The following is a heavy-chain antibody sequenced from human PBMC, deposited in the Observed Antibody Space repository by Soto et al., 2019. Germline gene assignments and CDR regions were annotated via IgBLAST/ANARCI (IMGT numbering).Heavy chain of an antibody. V-gene: IGHV3-9*01. CDR1: GFTFDDYA. CDR3: AKVGTFKAYFDY. D-gene: IGHD1-1*01. CDR2: ISWNSGSI. Sequence: GGSLRLSCAASGFTFDDYAMHWVRQAPGKGLEWVSGISWNSGSIGYADSVKGRFTISRDNAKNSLYLQMNSLRAEDTALYYCAKVGTFKAYFDYWGQGT. J-gene: IGHJ4*02.